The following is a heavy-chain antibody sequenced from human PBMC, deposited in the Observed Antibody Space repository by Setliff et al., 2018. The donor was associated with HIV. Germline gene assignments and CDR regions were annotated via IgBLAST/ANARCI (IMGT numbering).Heavy chain of an antibody. CDR1: GGSISNSRYY. CDR2: IYYSGST. CDR3: ARVLVRGVIAN. J-gene: IGHJ4*02. D-gene: IGHD3-10*01. Sequence: SETLSLTCTVSGGSISNSRYYWSWIRQPPGKGLEWIGSIYYSGSTYHNPSLKSRVTISVDTSKNQFSLTLSSVTAADTAVYYCARVLVRGVIANWGQGTLVTVS. V-gene: IGHV4-39*01.